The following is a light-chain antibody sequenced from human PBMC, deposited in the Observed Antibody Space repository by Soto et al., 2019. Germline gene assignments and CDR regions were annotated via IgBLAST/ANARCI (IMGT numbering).Light chain of an antibody. Sequence: DIQMTQSPSTLSASVGDRVTITCRASQSISSWLAWYQQKPGKAPKLLIYDASSLESGVPSRFSGSGSETEFTLTISSLQSDDFATYYCQQYETFSGTFGPGTKVDIK. V-gene: IGKV1-5*01. J-gene: IGKJ1*01. CDR2: DAS. CDR1: QSISSW. CDR3: QQYETFSGT.